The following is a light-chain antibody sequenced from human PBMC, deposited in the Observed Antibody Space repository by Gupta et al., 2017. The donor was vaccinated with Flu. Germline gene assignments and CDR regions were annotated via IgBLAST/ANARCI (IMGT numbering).Light chain of an antibody. CDR2: ENN. V-gene: IGLV1-51*02. CDR3: GTWDSSLSTGV. Sequence: KATTSGSGSSSNIGNNYVSWYQQLPGTAPKLLIYENNKRPSGIPDRFSGSKSGTSATLGITGLQTGDEADYYCGTWDSSLSTGVFGAGTKLTVL. CDR1: SSNIGNNY. J-gene: IGLJ3*02.